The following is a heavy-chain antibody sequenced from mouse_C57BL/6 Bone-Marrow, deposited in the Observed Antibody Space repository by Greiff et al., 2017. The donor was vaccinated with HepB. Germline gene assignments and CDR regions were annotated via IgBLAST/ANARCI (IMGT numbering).Heavy chain of an antibody. CDR3: TTWGYYGDY. Sequence: VQLQQSGAELVRPGASVKLSCTASGFNIKDDYMHWVKQRPEQGLEWIGRIDPENGDTEYASKFQGKATITADTSSNTAYLQLSSLTSEDTAVYYCTTWGYYGDYWGQGTTLTVSS. CDR1: GFNIKDDY. V-gene: IGHV14-4*01. J-gene: IGHJ2*01. CDR2: IDPENGDT. D-gene: IGHD1-1*01.